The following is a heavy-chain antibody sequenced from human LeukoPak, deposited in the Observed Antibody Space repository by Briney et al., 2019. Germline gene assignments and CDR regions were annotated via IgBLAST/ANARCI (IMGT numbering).Heavy chain of an antibody. V-gene: IGHV4-34*01. CDR3: ARDSRAVYYYDSSGYYPNWFDP. CDR2: INHSGST. CDR1: GGSFSGYY. J-gene: IGHJ5*02. D-gene: IGHD3-22*01. Sequence: SETLSLTCAVYGGSFSGYYWSWIRQPPGKGLGWIGEINHSGSTNYNPSLKSRVTISVDTSKNQFSLKLSSVTAADTAVYYCARDSRAVYYYDSSGYYPNWFDPWGQGTLVTVSS.